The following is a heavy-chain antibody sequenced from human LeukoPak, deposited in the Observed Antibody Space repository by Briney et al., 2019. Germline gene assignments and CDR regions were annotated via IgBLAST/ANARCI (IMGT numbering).Heavy chain of an antibody. CDR1: GYSFTNYW. Sequence: GESLQISFKGSGYSFTNYWIGWGRPVPGKGLGWMGMIYPGDSDTRYTPSLQGQVTISADKSISTAYLQWSSLKASDTAMYYCAMRDSSGYSFDYWGQGTLVTVSS. CDR2: IYPGDSDT. CDR3: AMRDSSGYSFDY. J-gene: IGHJ4*02. D-gene: IGHD3-22*01. V-gene: IGHV5-51*01.